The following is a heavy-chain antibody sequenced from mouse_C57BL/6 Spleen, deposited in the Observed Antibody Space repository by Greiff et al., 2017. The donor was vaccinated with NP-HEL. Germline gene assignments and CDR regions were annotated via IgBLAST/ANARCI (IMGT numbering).Heavy chain of an antibody. CDR2: ISDGGSYT. J-gene: IGHJ2*01. CDR1: GFTFSSYA. Sequence: EVQVVESGGGLVKPGGSLKLSCAASGFTFSSYAMSWVRQTPEKRLEWVATISDGGSYTYYPDNVKGRFTISRDNAKNNLYLQMSHLKAEDTAMYYCAREETTVVPFNYWGQGTTLTVAS. CDR3: AREETTVVPFNY. V-gene: IGHV5-4*01. D-gene: IGHD1-1*01.